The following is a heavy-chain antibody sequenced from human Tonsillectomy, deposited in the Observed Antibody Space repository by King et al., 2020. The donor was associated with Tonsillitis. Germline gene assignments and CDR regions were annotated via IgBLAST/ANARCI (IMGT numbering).Heavy chain of an antibody. D-gene: IGHD6-19*01. CDR2: ISYDGSNK. Sequence: VQLVESGGGVVQPGRSLRLSCAASGFTFSSYGMHWVRQAPGKGLEWVAVISYDGSNKYYADSVKGRFTISRDNSKNTLYLQMNSLRAEDTAVYYCAKAPIAVAGRKEFDYWVQGTLVTVSS. CDR1: GFTFSSYG. J-gene: IGHJ4*02. V-gene: IGHV3-30*18. CDR3: AKAPIAVAGRKEFDY.